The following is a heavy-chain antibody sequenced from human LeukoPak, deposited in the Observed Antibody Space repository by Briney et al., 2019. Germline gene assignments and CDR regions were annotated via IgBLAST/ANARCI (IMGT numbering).Heavy chain of an antibody. J-gene: IGHJ4*02. D-gene: IGHD1-26*01. CDR2: INHSGST. V-gene: IGHV4-34*01. CDR1: GGSFSGYY. CDR3: ARAGGSYQIRNIDY. Sequence: PSETLSLTCAVYGGSFSGYYWSWIRQPPGEGLEWIGEINHSGSTNYNPSLKSRVTISVDTSKNQFSLKLSSVTAADTAVYYCARAGGSYQIRNIDYWGRGTLVTVSS.